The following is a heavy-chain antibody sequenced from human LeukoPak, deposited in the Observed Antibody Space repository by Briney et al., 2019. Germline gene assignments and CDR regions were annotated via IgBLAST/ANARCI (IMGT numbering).Heavy chain of an antibody. CDR3: ARSQRWLQYSYYYGMDV. D-gene: IGHD5-24*01. Sequence: GGSLRLSCAASGFTFSSYAMSWVRQAPGKGLEWVSAISGSGGSTYYADSVKGRFTISRDNSKNSLYLQMNSLRAEDTAVYYCARSQRWLQYSYYYGMDVWGQGTTVTVSS. J-gene: IGHJ6*02. CDR1: GFTFSSYA. V-gene: IGHV3-23*01. CDR2: ISGSGGST.